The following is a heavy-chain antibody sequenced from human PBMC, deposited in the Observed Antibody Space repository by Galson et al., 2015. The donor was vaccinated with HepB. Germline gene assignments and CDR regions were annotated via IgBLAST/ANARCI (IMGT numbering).Heavy chain of an antibody. Sequence: ETLSLTCTVSGGSISSYYWSWIRQPPGKGLEWIGYISYSGSTNYNPSLKSRLTISADTSKNQFSLKLSSVTAADTAVYYCARDFTTVRGIKAAYGMDVWGQGTTVTVSS. D-gene: IGHD3-10*01. CDR1: GGSISSYY. V-gene: IGHV4-59*01. J-gene: IGHJ6*02. CDR2: ISYSGST. CDR3: ARDFTTVRGIKAAYGMDV.